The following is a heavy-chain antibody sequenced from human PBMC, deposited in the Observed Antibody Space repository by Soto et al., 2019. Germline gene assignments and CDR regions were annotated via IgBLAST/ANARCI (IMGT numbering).Heavy chain of an antibody. J-gene: IGHJ4*02. CDR3: ARDGVFDLQLARGFDY. V-gene: IGHV3-33*01. Sequence: QVQLVESGGGVVQPGRSLRLSCAASGCTFSSYGMHWVRQAPGKGLEWVAVIWYDGSNKYYADSVKGRFTISRDNSKNTLYLQMNSLRAEDTAVYYCARDGVFDLQLARGFDYWGQGTLVTVAS. CDR2: IWYDGSNK. D-gene: IGHD6-13*01. CDR1: GCTFSSYG.